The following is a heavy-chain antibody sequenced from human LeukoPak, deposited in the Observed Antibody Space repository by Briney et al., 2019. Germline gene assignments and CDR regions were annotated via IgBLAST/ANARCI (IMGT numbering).Heavy chain of an antibody. D-gene: IGHD3-10*01. J-gene: IGHJ4*02. V-gene: IGHV4-39*01. Sequence: SETLSLTCTVSGGSISRSDYYWGWIRQPPGKGLEWIGSVYFSGHTYYNPSLKSRVNISVDTSKNQFSLKLSSVTASDTAVYYCARQGWFGELLSPLDYWGQGTLVTVSS. CDR2: VYFSGHT. CDR3: ARQGWFGELLSPLDY. CDR1: GGSISRSDYY.